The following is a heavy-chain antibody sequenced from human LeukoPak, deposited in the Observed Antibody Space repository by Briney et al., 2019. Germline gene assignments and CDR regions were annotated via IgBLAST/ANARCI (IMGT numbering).Heavy chain of an antibody. D-gene: IGHD3-3*01. J-gene: IGHJ5*02. CDR3: ARLSYYDFWSPNWFDP. V-gene: IGHV4-59*01. Sequence: SETLSLTCTVSGGSISSYYWSWIRQPPGKGLEWIGYIYYSGSTNYNPSLKSRVTMSVDTSKNQFSLKLSSVTAADTAVYYCARLSYYDFWSPNWFDPWGQGTLVTVSS. CDR2: IYYSGST. CDR1: GGSISSYY.